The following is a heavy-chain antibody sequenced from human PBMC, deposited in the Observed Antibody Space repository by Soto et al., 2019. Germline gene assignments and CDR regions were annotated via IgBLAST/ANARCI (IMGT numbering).Heavy chain of an antibody. V-gene: IGHV4-30-2*01. CDR2: IYHSGST. J-gene: IGHJ5*02. D-gene: IGHD1-1*01. CDR1: GGSISSGGYS. CDR3: ARLVRDNWNDVGNWFDP. Sequence: PSETLSLTCAVSGGSISSGGYSWSWIRQPPGKGLEWIGYIYHSGSTYYNPSLKSRVTISVDRSKNQFSLKLSSVTAADTAVYYCARLVRDNWNDVGNWFDPWGQGTLVTVSS.